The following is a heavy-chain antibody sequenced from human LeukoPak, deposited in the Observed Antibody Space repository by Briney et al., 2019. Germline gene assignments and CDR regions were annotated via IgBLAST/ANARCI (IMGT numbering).Heavy chain of an antibody. J-gene: IGHJ4*02. Sequence: PSETLSLTCTVSGGSISSYYWSWIRQPPGKGLEWIGYIYYSGSTNYNPSLKSRVTISVDTSKNQFSLKLSSVTAADTAVYYCARQAQRGSSGTYYFDYWGQGTLVTVSS. D-gene: IGHD6-19*01. V-gene: IGHV4-59*08. CDR1: GGSISSYY. CDR2: IYYSGST. CDR3: ARQAQRGSSGTYYFDY.